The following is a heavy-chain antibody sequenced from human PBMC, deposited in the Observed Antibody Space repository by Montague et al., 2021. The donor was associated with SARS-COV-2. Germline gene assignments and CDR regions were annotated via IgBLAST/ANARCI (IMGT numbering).Heavy chain of an antibody. CDR2: INHGGGT. Sequence: SETLSLTCAVHGTSFSGYYWNWIRQHPGKGLEWIGEINHGGGTKYSPSLKSRLTISADTSKNQFSLKLTSVAAAGTAVYYCARLRDGVVPSPILGVGPYYSYYYMDVWGKGTTVTVSS. V-gene: IGHV4-34*01. D-gene: IGHD3-10*01. CDR3: ARLRDGVVPSPILGVGPYYSYYYMDV. CDR1: GTSFSGYY. J-gene: IGHJ6*03.